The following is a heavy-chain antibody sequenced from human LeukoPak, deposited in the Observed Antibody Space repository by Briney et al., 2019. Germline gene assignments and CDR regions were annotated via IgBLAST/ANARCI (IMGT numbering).Heavy chain of an antibody. CDR2: INHSGST. D-gene: IGHD5-18*01. J-gene: IGHJ4*02. CDR3: ARPNTAMVPYYFDY. Sequence: SETLSLTCAVYGGSFSGYYWSWIRQPPGKGLDWIGEINHSGSTNYNPSLKSRVTISVDTSKNQFSLKLSSVTAADTAVYYCARPNTAMVPYYFDYWGQGTLVTVSS. CDR1: GGSFSGYY. V-gene: IGHV4-34*01.